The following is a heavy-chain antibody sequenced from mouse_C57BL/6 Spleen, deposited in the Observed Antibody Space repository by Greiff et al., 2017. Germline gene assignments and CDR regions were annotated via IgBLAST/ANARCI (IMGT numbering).Heavy chain of an antibody. CDR3: ARAYKWAMDY. Sequence: QVQLQQPGAELVRPGSSVKLSCKASGYTFTSYWLDWVKQRPGQGLEWIGNIYPSDSETHYNQKFKDKATLTVDKSSSTAYMQLSSLTSEDSAVYYCARAYKWAMDYWGQGTSVTVSS. CDR2: IYPSDSET. D-gene: IGHD1-3*01. CDR1: GYTFTSYW. J-gene: IGHJ4*01. V-gene: IGHV1-61*01.